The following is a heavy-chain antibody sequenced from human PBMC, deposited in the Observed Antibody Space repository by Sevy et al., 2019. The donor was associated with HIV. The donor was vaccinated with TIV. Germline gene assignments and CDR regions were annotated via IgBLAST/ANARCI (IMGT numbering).Heavy chain of an antibody. CDR3: NRGRNFGRSCFYPDY. J-gene: IGHJ4*02. CDR1: GFTFSDYY. CDR2: SRDKLTGYTT. D-gene: IGHD3-9*01. Sequence: GGSLRLSCAASGFTFSDYYVDWVRQAPGKGLEWVGRSRDKLTGYTTEYAASVKGRFTISKDDSRNSVYVQMNSLKTEDTAGDYCNRGRNFGRSCFYPDYWGQGTLVTVSS. V-gene: IGHV3-72*01.